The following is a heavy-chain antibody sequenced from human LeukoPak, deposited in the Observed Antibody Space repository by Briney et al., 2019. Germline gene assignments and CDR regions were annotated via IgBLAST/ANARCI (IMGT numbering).Heavy chain of an antibody. J-gene: IGHJ6*02. D-gene: IGHD3-22*01. Sequence: GGSLRLSCAASGFTFSSYAMSWVRQAPGEGLEWVAIISYDGSNKYYADSVKGRFAISRDNSKNTLYLQMNSLRAEDTAVYYCARDKGSSGYYYHHYGMDVWGQGTTVTVSS. CDR3: ARDKGSSGYYYHHYGMDV. CDR1: GFTFSSYA. CDR2: ISYDGSNK. V-gene: IGHV3-30*09.